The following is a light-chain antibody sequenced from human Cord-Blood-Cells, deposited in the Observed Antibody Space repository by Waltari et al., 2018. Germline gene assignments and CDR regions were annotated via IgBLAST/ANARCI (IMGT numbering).Light chain of an antibody. CDR2: EGS. Sequence: QSALTQPASVSGSPGQSITISCTGTSSDVGSYNLVSWYQQHPGQAPKLMIHEGSKRPSGVSNRFSGSKSGNTASLTISGLQAEDEADYYCCSYAGSSTLVFGGGTKLTVL. CDR1: SSDVGSYNL. CDR3: CSYAGSSTLV. V-gene: IGLV2-23*01. J-gene: IGLJ3*02.